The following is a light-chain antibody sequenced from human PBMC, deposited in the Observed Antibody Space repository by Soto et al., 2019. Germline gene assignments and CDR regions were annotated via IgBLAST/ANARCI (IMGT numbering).Light chain of an antibody. J-gene: IGKJ3*01. CDR2: GAS. CDR3: QQYGSSLLFT. CDR1: QSVSSSY. V-gene: IGKV3-20*01. Sequence: EIVLTQSPGTLSLSPGERATLSCRASQSVSSSYLAWYQQKPGQAPRLLIYGASSRATGIPDRFSGSGSGTYCTLTISRLEPEDVAVYYCQQYGSSLLFTFGPGTKVDIK.